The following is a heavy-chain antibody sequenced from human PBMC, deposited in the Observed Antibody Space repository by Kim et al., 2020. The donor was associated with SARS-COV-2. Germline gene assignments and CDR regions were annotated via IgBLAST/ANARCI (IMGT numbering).Heavy chain of an antibody. V-gene: IGHV3-33*01. Sequence: GGSLRLSCAASGFTFSSYGMHWVRQAPGKGLEWVAVIWYDGSNKYYADSVKGRFTISRDNSKNTLYLQMNSLRAEDTAVYYCARAIELRVVRGVVWFDPWGQGTLVTVSS. J-gene: IGHJ5*02. CDR1: GFTFSSYG. CDR3: ARAIELRVVRGVVWFDP. CDR2: IWYDGSNK. D-gene: IGHD3-10*01.